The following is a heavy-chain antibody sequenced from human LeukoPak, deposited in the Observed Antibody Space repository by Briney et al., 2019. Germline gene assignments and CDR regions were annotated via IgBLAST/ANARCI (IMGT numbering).Heavy chain of an antibody. V-gene: IGHV1-2*02. J-gene: IGHJ3*02. Sequence: ASVKVSCKASGYTFTGYYMHWVRQAPGQGLEWMGWINPNSGGTNYAQKFQGRVTMTRDTSISTAYMELSRLRSDDTAVYYCARDFGMTMVTTAAGDAFDIWGQGTMVTVSS. CDR3: ARDFGMTMVTTAAGDAFDI. CDR1: GYTFTGYY. D-gene: IGHD4-17*01. CDR2: INPNSGGT.